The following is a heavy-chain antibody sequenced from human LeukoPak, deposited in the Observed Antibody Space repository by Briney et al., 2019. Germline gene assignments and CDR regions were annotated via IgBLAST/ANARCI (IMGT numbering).Heavy chain of an antibody. Sequence: PGGSLRLSCAASGFTFSSYEMDWVRQAPGKGLEWVSYISSSGSTIYYADSVKGRFTISRDNAKNSLSLQMNSLRAEDTAVYYCARDLGSIVGATTPYFDYWGQGTLVTVSS. V-gene: IGHV3-48*03. CDR3: ARDLGSIVGATTPYFDY. CDR2: ISSSGSTI. D-gene: IGHD1-26*01. J-gene: IGHJ4*02. CDR1: GFTFSSYE.